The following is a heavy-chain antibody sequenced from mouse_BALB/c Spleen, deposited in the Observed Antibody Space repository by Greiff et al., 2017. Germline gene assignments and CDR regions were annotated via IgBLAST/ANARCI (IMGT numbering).Heavy chain of an antibody. CDR3: ARDEGGYFDV. CDR2: ISYDGSN. Sequence: EVQLVESGPGLVKPSQSLSLTCSVSGYSITSGYFWYWIRQFPGNKLEWMGYISYDGSNNYNPSLKNRISITRDTSKNQFFLKLNSVTTEDTATYYCARDEGGYFDVWGAGTTVTVSS. V-gene: IGHV3-6*02. J-gene: IGHJ1*01. CDR1: GYSITSGYF.